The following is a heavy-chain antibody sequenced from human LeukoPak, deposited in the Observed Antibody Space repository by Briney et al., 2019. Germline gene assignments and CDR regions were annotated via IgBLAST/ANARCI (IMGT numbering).Heavy chain of an antibody. V-gene: IGHV3-49*03. CDR1: GFTFGDYA. Sequence: GGSLRLSCTASGFTFGDYAMSWFRQAPGKGLEWVGFIRSKAYGGTTEYAASVKGRFTISRDDSKSIAYLQMNSLKTEDTAVYYCTRDFLGYSSGWYSYYYYYYMDVWGKGTTVTVSS. J-gene: IGHJ6*03. CDR3: TRDFLGYSSGWYSYYYYYYMDV. CDR2: IRSKAYGGTT. D-gene: IGHD6-19*01.